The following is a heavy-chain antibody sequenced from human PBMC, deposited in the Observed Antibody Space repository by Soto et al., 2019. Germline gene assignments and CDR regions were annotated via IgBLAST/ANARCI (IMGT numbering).Heavy chain of an antibody. D-gene: IGHD3-22*01. J-gene: IGHJ6*02. CDR3: ARGGGIVVVNLFRYCGMDV. CDR1: GGTFSSYA. CDR2: IIPIFGTA. Sequence: GASVKVSCKASGGTFSSYAISWVRQAPGQELEWMGGIIPIFGTANYAQKFQGRVTITADESTSTAYMELSSLRSEDTAVYYCARGGGIVVVNLFRYCGMDVWGQGTTVTVSS. V-gene: IGHV1-69*13.